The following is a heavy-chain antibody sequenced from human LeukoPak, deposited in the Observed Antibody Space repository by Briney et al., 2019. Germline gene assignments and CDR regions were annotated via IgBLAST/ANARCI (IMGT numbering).Heavy chain of an antibody. Sequence: GGSLRPSCAASGFTFSSYDMHWVRQATGKGLEWVSAIGTAGDTYYPGSVKGRFTISRENAKNSLYLQMNSLRAGDTAVYYCARWSAAAGMDGMDVWGQGTTVTVSS. D-gene: IGHD6-13*01. J-gene: IGHJ6*02. CDR3: ARWSAAAGMDGMDV. CDR1: GFTFSSYD. CDR2: IGTAGDT. V-gene: IGHV3-13*01.